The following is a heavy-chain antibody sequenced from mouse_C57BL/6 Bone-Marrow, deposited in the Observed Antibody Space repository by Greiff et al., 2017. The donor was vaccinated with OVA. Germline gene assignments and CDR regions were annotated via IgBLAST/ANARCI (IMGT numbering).Heavy chain of an antibody. Sequence: EVQLQESGPGLVKPSQSLSLTCSVTGYSITSGYYWNWIRQFPGNKLEWMGYISYDGSNNYNPSLKNRISITRDTSKNQFFLKLNSVTTEDTATYYGARDRGYGSSSDYAMDYWGQGTSVTVSS. CDR2: ISYDGSN. V-gene: IGHV3-6*01. D-gene: IGHD1-1*01. CDR1: GYSITSGYY. CDR3: ARDRGYGSSSDYAMDY. J-gene: IGHJ4*01.